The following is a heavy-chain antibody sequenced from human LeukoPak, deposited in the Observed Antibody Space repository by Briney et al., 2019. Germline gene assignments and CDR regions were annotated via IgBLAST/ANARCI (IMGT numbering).Heavy chain of an antibody. J-gene: IGHJ4*02. CDR2: IYHSGST. Sequence: SETLSLTCAVSGGSISSGGYSWSWIRQPPGTGLEWIGYIYHSGSTYYNPSLKSRVTISVDRSKNQFSLKLSSVTAADTAVYYCARGRYYYFDYWGQGTLVTVSS. V-gene: IGHV4-30-2*01. CDR1: GGSISSGGYS. D-gene: IGHD5-18*01. CDR3: ARGRYYYFDY.